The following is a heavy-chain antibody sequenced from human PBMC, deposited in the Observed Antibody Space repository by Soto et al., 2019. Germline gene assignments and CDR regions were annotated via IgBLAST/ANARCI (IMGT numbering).Heavy chain of an antibody. J-gene: IGHJ4*01. D-gene: IGHD4-4*01. CDR2: IFHSGST. Sequence: SETLSLTCAVSGGSISSDGHAWSWIRQPPGKGLELIASIFHSGSTYYNPSLKTRVTILVDGYNNQFSLRLRSVTAADTAMYYCARYSAYRGHFDFWGHGALVTVSS. CDR1: GGSISSDGHA. V-gene: IGHV4-30-2*01. CDR3: ARYSAYRGHFDF.